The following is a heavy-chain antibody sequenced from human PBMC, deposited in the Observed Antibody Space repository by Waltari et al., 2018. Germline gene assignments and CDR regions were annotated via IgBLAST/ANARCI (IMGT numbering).Heavy chain of an antibody. CDR3: ARDPDADSSGYYSGH. CDR1: GSSISSGYY. Sequence: QVQLQESGPGLVKPAETLSLTCAVSGSSISSGYYWGWIRQPPGKGLEWIGTIYHSGYTYYNPSLQSRVTISVDTSKNQFSLKLTSVTAADTAVYYCARDPDADSSGYYSGHRGQGTLVTVSS. J-gene: IGHJ4*02. D-gene: IGHD3-22*01. CDR2: IYHSGYT. V-gene: IGHV4-38-2*02.